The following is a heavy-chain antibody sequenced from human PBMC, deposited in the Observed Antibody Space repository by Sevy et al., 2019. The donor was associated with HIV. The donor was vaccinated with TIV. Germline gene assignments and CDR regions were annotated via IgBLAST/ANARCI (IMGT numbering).Heavy chain of an antibody. CDR3: TRSVTTIY. J-gene: IGHJ4*02. V-gene: IGHV3-49*04. Sequence: GGSLRLSCTTSGFAFSNYGLSWVRQAPGKGLEWVGFIRNNDYNGTTEYAASVRGRFFISRDDSKSVAYLQMNNLKTADTGLYYCTRSVTTIYWGRGTRVTVSS. CDR1: GFAFSNYG. D-gene: IGHD4-4*01. CDR2: IRNNDYNGTT.